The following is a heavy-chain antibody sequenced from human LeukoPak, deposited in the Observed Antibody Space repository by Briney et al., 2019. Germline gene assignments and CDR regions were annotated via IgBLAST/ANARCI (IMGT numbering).Heavy chain of an antibody. CDR2: IYHSGST. D-gene: IGHD3-16*01. CDR3: ARDRAAAGWGDFDY. Sequence: SETLSLTCTVSGYSISSGYYWGWIRQPPGKGLEWIGSIYHSGSTYYNPSLKSRVTISVDTSKNQFSLKLSSVTAADTAVYYCARDRAAAGWGDFDYWGQGTLVTVSS. CDR1: GYSISSGYY. V-gene: IGHV4-38-2*02. J-gene: IGHJ4*02.